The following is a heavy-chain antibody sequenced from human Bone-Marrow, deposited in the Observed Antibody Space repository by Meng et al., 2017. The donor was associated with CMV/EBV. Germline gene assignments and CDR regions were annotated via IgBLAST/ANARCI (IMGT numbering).Heavy chain of an antibody. CDR3: AREIYCSSTSCYEWVFDY. V-gene: IGHV4-39*07. Sequence: SETLSLTCTVSGGSISSSSYYWGWIRQPPGKGLEWIGSIYYSGSTYYNPSLKSRVTISVDTSKNQFSLKLSSVTAADTAVYYCAREIYCSSTSCYEWVFDYWGQGTLVTVSS. CDR2: IYYSGST. CDR1: GGSISSSSYY. D-gene: IGHD2-2*01. J-gene: IGHJ4*02.